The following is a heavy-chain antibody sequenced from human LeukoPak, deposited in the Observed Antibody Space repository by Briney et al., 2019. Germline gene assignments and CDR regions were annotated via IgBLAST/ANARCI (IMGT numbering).Heavy chain of an antibody. CDR3: ARVGLYEYQLLGMDPGAFDI. J-gene: IGHJ3*02. Sequence: GGSLRLSCAASGFTFSSYWMSWVSQAPGKGLEWVANIKQDGSEKYYVDSVKGRFTISRDNAKGSLYLQMNSLRAEDTAVYYCARVGLYEYQLLGMDPGAFDIWGQGTMVTVSS. V-gene: IGHV3-7*01. CDR1: GFTFSSYW. CDR2: IKQDGSEK. D-gene: IGHD2-2*01.